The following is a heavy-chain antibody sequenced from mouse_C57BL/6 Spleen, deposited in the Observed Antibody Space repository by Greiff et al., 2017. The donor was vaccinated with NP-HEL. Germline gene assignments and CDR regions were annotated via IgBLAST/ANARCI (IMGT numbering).Heavy chain of an antibody. CDR1: GYTFTSYT. D-gene: IGHD1-1*01. V-gene: IGHV1-4*01. J-gene: IGHJ3*01. CDR3: ERSEAYSD. Sequence: VQLQQSGAELARPGASVKMSCKASGYTFTSYTMHWVKQRPGQGLEWIGYINPSSGYTKYNQKFKDKATLTADKSSSTAYMQLSSLTSEDSAVYYCERSEAYSDWGQGTLVTVSA. CDR2: INPSSGYT.